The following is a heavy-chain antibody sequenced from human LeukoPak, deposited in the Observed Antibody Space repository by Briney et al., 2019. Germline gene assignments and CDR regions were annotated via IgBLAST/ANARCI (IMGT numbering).Heavy chain of an antibody. J-gene: IGHJ4*02. V-gene: IGHV4-59*01. D-gene: IGHD5-18*01. CDR1: GGSIGSYY. Sequence: SETLSLTCTVSGGSIGSYYRSWIRQPPGKGLEWIGYIYYSGSTNYNPSLKSRVTISVDTSKNQFSLKLSSVTAADTAVYYCARVQRGYSPQVFDYWGQGTLVTVSS. CDR3: ARVQRGYSPQVFDY. CDR2: IYYSGST.